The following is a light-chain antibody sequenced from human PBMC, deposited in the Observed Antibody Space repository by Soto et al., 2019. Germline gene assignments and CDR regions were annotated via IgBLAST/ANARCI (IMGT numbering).Light chain of an antibody. J-gene: IGKJ4*01. V-gene: IGKV3-11*01. Sequence: EIVLTQSPATLSLSPGERSTLSCMASQSVRTYLAWYQQKPGQAPRLLIYDASNRATGIPARFSGSGSGTDFTLTISSLEPEDFAVYYCQQRSNWPLTFGGGTKVDIK. CDR3: QQRSNWPLT. CDR1: QSVRTY. CDR2: DAS.